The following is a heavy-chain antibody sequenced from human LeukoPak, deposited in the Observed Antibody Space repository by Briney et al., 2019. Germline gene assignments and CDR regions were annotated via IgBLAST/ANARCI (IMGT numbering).Heavy chain of an antibody. CDR2: IHPGGST. CDR1: GGSISSSSYN. CDR3: ASTYSSGWYLDY. J-gene: IGHJ4*02. D-gene: IGHD6-19*01. Sequence: SETLSLTCIVSGGSISSSSYNWDWIRQPPGKGLEWIGSIHPGGSTYYNPSLKSRVTISADTSNNQVFLKLTSVTAADTAVYYCASTYSSGWYLDYWGQGTLVTVSS. V-gene: IGHV4-39*01.